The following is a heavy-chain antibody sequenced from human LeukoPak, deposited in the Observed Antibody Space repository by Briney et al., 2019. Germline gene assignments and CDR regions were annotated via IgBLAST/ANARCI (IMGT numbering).Heavy chain of an antibody. CDR3: ARDRWLDY. D-gene: IGHD4-23*01. CDR2: IGSSGNTI. Sequence: PGGSLRLSCAASGFTFSGYIMNWVRQAPGKGLEWVSFIGSSGNTIYYADSVKGRFTVSRDNAKNSPYLQMNSLRAEDTAVYYCARDRWLDYWGQGTLVTVSS. J-gene: IGHJ4*02. CDR1: GFTFSGYI. V-gene: IGHV3-48*01.